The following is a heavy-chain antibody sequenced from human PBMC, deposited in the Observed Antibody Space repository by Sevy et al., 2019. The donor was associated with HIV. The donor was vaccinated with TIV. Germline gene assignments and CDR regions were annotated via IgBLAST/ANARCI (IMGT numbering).Heavy chain of an antibody. J-gene: IGHJ4*02. Sequence: SETLSLTCTVSGGSITSLYWNWIRQPPGKGLEWIASIYYNGHISYNPSLKSRVTLSLDTSKNQFSLRLSAVTAADTAMYYCAGENAWGRGYSWGQGTLGTGSS. V-gene: IGHV4-59*11. D-gene: IGHD1-26*01. CDR1: GGSITSLY. CDR3: AGENAWGRGYS. CDR2: IYYNGHI.